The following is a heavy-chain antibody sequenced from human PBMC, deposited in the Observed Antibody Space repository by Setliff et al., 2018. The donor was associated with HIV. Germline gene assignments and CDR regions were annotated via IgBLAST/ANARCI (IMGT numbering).Heavy chain of an antibody. V-gene: IGHV7-4-1*02. J-gene: IGHJ5*02. CDR3: ARALYGDYGGDLNWLDP. Sequence: ASVKVSCKASGYTFTNYGITWVRQAPGQGLEWMGWSNTNSGGPTYAQAFTGRFLFSVDTVVATAYLQINNLKTEDTAVYYCARALYGDYGGDLNWLDPWGQGTRVTVAS. CDR1: GYTFTNYG. D-gene: IGHD4-17*01. CDR2: SNTNSGGP.